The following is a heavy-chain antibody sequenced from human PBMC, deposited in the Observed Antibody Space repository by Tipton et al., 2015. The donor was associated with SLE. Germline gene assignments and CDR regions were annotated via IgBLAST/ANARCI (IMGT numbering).Heavy chain of an antibody. J-gene: IGHJ3*01. V-gene: IGHV4-59*11. CDR2: IYYSGST. Sequence: GLVKPSETLSLNCTVSGGSISSHYWSWIRQPPGKGLEWIGYIYYSGSTNYNPSLKSRVTISVDTSGIQFSLKMTSVTAADTAVYFCARHDDTGKHVTAFDVWGQGTMVTVSS. CDR3: ARHDDTGKHVTAFDV. CDR1: GGSISSHY. D-gene: IGHD1-1*01.